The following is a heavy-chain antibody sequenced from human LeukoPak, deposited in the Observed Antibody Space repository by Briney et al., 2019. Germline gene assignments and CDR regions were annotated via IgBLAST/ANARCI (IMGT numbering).Heavy chain of an antibody. Sequence: SETLSLTCAVSGGSISSGGYSWSWIRQPPGKGLERIGYIYHSGSTYYNPSLKSRVTISVDRSKNQFSLKLSSVTAADTAVYYCARVIVVVTAIGAFDIWGQGTMVTVSS. CDR2: IYHSGST. V-gene: IGHV4-30-2*01. J-gene: IGHJ3*02. CDR1: GGSISSGGYS. D-gene: IGHD2-21*02. CDR3: ARVIVVVTAIGAFDI.